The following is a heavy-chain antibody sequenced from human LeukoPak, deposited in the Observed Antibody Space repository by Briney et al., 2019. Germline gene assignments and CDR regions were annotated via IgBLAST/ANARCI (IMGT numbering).Heavy chain of an antibody. Sequence: PSQTLSLTCAISGDSVSSNSAAWNWIRQSPSRGLEWLGRTYYRSKWYNDYAVSVKSRITINPDTSKNQFSLQLNSVTPEDTAAYYCAREAGIAAAGTGNYYYGMDVWGQGTTVTVSS. J-gene: IGHJ6*02. V-gene: IGHV6-1*01. CDR3: AREAGIAAAGTGNYYYGMDV. CDR2: TYYRSKWYN. D-gene: IGHD6-13*01. CDR1: GDSVSSNSAA.